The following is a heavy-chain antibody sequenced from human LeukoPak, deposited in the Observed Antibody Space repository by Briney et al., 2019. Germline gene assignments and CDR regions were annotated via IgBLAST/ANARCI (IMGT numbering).Heavy chain of an antibody. J-gene: IGHJ4*02. V-gene: IGHV3-21*04. CDR1: GFTFSSYS. CDR2: ISSSRSYI. D-gene: IGHD1-20*01. CDR3: AKDSSWAYGITGTQFDY. Sequence: GGSLRHSCAASGFTFSSYSMNWVGEAPGEGLEWGSSISSSRSYIYYADSVKGRFTSSRDNAKNSLYLQMNSVSAEHTALYYCAKDSSWAYGITGTQFDYWGQGTLVTVSS.